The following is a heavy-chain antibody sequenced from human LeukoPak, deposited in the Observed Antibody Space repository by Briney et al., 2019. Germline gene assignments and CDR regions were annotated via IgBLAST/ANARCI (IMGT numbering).Heavy chain of an antibody. CDR1: GGSISSYY. CDR3: ASLAARHTTDV. J-gene: IGHJ6*02. D-gene: IGHD6-6*01. V-gene: IGHV4-4*07. Sequence: SETLSLTCTVSGGSISSYYWSWIRQPAGKGLEWIGRIYTSGSTNYNPSLKSRVTMSVDTSKNQFSLKLGSVTAADTAVYYCASLAARHTTDVWGQGTTVTVSS. CDR2: IYTSGST.